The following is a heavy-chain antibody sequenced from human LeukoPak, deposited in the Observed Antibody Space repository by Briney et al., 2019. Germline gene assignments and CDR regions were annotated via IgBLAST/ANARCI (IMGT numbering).Heavy chain of an antibody. J-gene: IGHJ4*02. Sequence: SETLSLTCTVSGGSISSYYWSWIRQPAGKGLEWSGHIYNSGSTNYNPSLKGRVTMSVATSKNQFSLHLSSVTAADTAVCYCARSAFLVTAPGLYYFDYWGQGTLVAVSS. CDR3: ARSAFLVTAPGLYYFDY. V-gene: IGHV4-4*07. CDR1: GGSISSYY. D-gene: IGHD6-13*01. CDR2: IYNSGST.